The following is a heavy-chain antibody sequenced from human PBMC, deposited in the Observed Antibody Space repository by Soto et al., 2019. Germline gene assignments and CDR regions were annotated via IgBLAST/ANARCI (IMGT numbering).Heavy chain of an antibody. Sequence: SETLSLTCTVSGGSVSSGSYYWSWIRQPPGKGLEWIGYIYYSGSTNYNPSLKSRVTISVDTSKNQFSLKLSSVTAADTAVYYCARDQDTAMVTDYYYYGMHVCGQGTTVTVSS. CDR3: ARDQDTAMVTDYYYYGMHV. V-gene: IGHV4-61*01. CDR1: GGSVSSGSYY. J-gene: IGHJ6*02. CDR2: IYYSGST. D-gene: IGHD5-18*01.